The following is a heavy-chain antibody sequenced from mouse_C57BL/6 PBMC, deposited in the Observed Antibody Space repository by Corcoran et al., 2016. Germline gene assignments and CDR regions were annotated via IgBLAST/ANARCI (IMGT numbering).Heavy chain of an antibody. D-gene: IGHD2-1*01. CDR1: GYTFTDYY. V-gene: IGHV1-26*01. CDR2: INPNNGGT. Sequence: EVQLQQSGPELVKPGASVKISCKASGYTFTDYYMNWVKQSHGKSLEWIGDINPNNGGTSYNQKFKGKATLTVDKSSSTAYMELRSLTSEDSAVYYCARNGIYYAMDYWGQGTSVTVSS. CDR3: ARNGIYYAMDY. J-gene: IGHJ4*01.